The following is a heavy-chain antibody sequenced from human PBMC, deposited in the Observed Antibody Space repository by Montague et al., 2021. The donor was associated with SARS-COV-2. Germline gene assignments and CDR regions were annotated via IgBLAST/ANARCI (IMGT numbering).Heavy chain of an antibody. V-gene: IGHV4-39*01. Sequence: SETLSLTCSVSGDSISSSRYYWAWIRQPPGKGLEWIGKINLTGNTNYHPSLKSRVTISVDTSKNQFSLKLSSVTAADTAVYYCARCHYDILTGYYEYYFDYWGHGTRVTVSS. D-gene: IGHD3-9*01. CDR2: INLTGNT. CDR1: GDSISSSRYY. CDR3: ARCHYDILTGYYEYYFDY. J-gene: IGHJ4*01.